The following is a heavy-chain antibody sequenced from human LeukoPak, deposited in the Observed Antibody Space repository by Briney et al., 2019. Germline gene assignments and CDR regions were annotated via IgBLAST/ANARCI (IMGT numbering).Heavy chain of an antibody. CDR1: GGTFSSYA. Sequence: GASVKVSCKASGGTFSSYAISWVRQAPGQGLEWMGGIIPIFGTANCAQKFQGRVTITADESTSTAYMELSSLRSEDTAVYYCARGYYGSGSYNGYWGQGTLVTVSS. J-gene: IGHJ4*02. V-gene: IGHV1-69*13. CDR3: ARGYYGSGSYNGY. D-gene: IGHD3-10*01. CDR2: IIPIFGTA.